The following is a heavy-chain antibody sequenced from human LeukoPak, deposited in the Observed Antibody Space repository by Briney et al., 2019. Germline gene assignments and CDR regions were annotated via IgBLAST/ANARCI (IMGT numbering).Heavy chain of an antibody. V-gene: IGHV4-59*01. CDR3: ARGRYYDSSGPFDY. CDR2: IYYSGST. Sequence: SETLCLTCTVSGGSISSYYWSWNRQPPGKGLEWIGYIYYSGSTNYNPSLKSRVTISVDTSKNQFSLKLSSVTAADTAVYYCARGRYYDSSGPFDYWGQGTLVTVSS. D-gene: IGHD3-22*01. CDR1: GGSISSYY. J-gene: IGHJ4*02.